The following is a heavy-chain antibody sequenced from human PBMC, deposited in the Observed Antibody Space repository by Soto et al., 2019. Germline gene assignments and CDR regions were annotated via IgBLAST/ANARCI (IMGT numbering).Heavy chain of an antibody. J-gene: IGHJ5*01. D-gene: IGHD1-26*01. V-gene: IGHV4-59*08. CDR1: GGSISSYY. Sequence: SETLSLTCTVSGGSISSYYWSWIRQPPGKGLEWIGYIYYSVSTNYNPSLKSRVTILVDTSKNQFSLKLSSVTAADTAVYYCARLIGNSWLDSWGQGTLVTVSS. CDR2: IYYSVST. CDR3: ARLIGNSWLDS.